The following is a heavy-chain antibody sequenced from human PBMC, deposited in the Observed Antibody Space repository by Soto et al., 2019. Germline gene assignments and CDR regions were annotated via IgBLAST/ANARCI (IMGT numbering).Heavy chain of an antibody. CDR1: GFNFNTYG. J-gene: IGHJ4*02. D-gene: IGHD2-2*01. V-gene: IGHV3-30*18. CDR2: ISYDGSDK. Sequence: QEHLVESGGGVVQPGTSLRLSCEASGFNFNTYGMHWLRQTPGKGLEWVAVISYDGSDKFYLDSVKGRFTISRDNSKKTLYLQMSSLRAEDTAIYYCAKAPNFYCSSPNCYKYYFDFWGQGTLVTVSS. CDR3: AKAPNFYCSSPNCYKYYFDF.